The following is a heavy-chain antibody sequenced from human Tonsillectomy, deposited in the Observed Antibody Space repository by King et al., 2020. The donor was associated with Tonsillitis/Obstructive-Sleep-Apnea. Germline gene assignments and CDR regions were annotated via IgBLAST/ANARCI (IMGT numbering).Heavy chain of an antibody. CDR3: ARDIVVVPAANNDAFDI. Sequence: QLVQSGAEVKKPGSSVKVSCKASGGTFSSYAISWVRQAPGQGLEWMGGIIPIFVTANYAQKFQGKVTITADESTSTAYMDLSSLRSEDTAVYYCARDIVVVPAANNDAFDIWGQGTMVTVSS. V-gene: IGHV1-69*01. J-gene: IGHJ3*02. CDR2: IIPIFVTA. CDR1: GGTFSSYA. D-gene: IGHD2-2*01.